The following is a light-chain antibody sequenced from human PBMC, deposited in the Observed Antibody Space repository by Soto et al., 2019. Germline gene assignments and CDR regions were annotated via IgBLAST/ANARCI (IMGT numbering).Light chain of an antibody. J-gene: IGLJ2*01. V-gene: IGLV1-40*01. CDR3: QSYDSSLDVV. CDR1: SSNIGAGYD. CDR2: GNN. Sequence: QSVLTQPPSVSGAPGQRVTISCTGSSSNIGAGYDVHWYQQLPGKAPKLLIYGNNNRPSGVPDRFSGSKSGTSASLAITGLQAEDETDYYCQSYDSSLDVVFGGGTKLTVL.